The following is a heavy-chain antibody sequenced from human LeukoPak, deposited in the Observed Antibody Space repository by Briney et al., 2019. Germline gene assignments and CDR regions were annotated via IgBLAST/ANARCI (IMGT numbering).Heavy chain of an antibody. J-gene: IGHJ4*02. D-gene: IGHD6-19*01. CDR2: ISHSGNII. CDR1: GFTFSHYE. V-gene: IGHV3-48*03. CDR3: ARDGSSGWSY. Sequence: GGSLRLSCAASGFTFSHYEMNWVRQAPGKGLEFIAYISHSGNIIYYADSVKGRFTISRDNAKNSLYLQMNSLRAEDTAVYYCARDGSSGWSYWGQGTLVTVSS.